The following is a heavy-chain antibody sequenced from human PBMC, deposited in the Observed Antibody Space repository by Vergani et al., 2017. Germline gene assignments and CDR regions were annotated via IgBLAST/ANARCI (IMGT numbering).Heavy chain of an antibody. CDR1: GFTFTSSA. D-gene: IGHD3-22*01. CDR2: IVVGSGNT. V-gene: IGHV1-58*01. CDR3: ATHPSTMIVVVTPYYYYGMDV. J-gene: IGHJ6*02. Sequence: QMQLVQSGPEVKKPGTSVKVSCKASGFTFTSSAVQWVRQARGQRLEWIGWIVVGSGNTNYAQKFQERVTITRDMSTSTAYMELSSLRSEDTAVYYCATHPSTMIVVVTPYYYYGMDVWGQGP.